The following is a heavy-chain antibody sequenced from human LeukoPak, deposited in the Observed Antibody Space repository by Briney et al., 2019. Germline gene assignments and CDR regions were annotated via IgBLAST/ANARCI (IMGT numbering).Heavy chain of an antibody. CDR1: GGSISAYY. J-gene: IGHJ4*02. CDR3: ARYGMATIQFFDY. CDR2: ISYSGST. D-gene: IGHD5-24*01. V-gene: IGHV4-59*01. Sequence: PSETLSLTCTVSGGSISAYYWSWIRQPPGKGLEWIGYISYSGSTKYNPSRKSRVTISVDTSKNQFSLKLSSVTAADTAVYYCARYGMATIQFFDYWGQGTLFTVSS.